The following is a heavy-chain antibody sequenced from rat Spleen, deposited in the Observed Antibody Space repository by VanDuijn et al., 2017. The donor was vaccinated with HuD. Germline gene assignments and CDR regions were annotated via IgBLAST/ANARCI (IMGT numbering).Heavy chain of an antibody. CDR1: GFTFSSYW. V-gene: IGHV5-29*01. CDR2: ISYDGSST. J-gene: IGHJ2*01. Sequence: EVQLVETGGGLVQPGRSLKLSCVASGFTFSSYWMYWVRQAPGKGLEWVATISYDGSSTFHRDSVKGRFTVSRDNARSTLYLQMDSLRSEDTATYYCARQGYYSSYPYWGQGVMVTVSS. D-gene: IGHD1-2*01. CDR3: ARQGYYSSYPY.